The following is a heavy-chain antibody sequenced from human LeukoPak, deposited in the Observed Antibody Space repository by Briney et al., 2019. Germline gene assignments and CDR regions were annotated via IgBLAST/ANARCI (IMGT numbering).Heavy chain of an antibody. Sequence: SETLSLTCAVSGGSISSYCWSWIRQSAVKGLEWIGRIYTSGSTNYTPSLKSRVTMSVVTSRNQFSLKLNSVTAADTAVYYCAKSNGYGLIDIWGQGTMVTVSS. J-gene: IGHJ3*02. CDR3: AKSNGYGLIDI. D-gene: IGHD3-22*01. CDR2: IYTSGST. V-gene: IGHV4-4*07. CDR1: GGSISSYC.